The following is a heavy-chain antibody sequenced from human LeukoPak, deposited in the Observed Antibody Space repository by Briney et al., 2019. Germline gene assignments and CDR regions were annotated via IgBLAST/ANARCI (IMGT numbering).Heavy chain of an antibody. CDR2: ISISSSYL. V-gene: IGHV3-21*01. D-gene: IGHD7-27*01. J-gene: IGHJ3*02. CDR1: GFTFCSYS. CDR3: ARDKNWGSGAFDI. Sequence: GGSLRLSCAASGFTFCSYSMIWVRQAPGKGLEWVSSISISSSYLYYADSVKGRFTISRDNAKNSLYLQMNSLRAEDTAVYYCARDKNWGSGAFDIWGQGTMVTVSS.